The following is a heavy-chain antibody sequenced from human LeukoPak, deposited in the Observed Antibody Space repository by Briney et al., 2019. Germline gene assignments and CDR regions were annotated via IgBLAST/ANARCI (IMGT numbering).Heavy chain of an antibody. J-gene: IGHJ4*02. CDR1: GGSISSSSYY. CDR2: IYYSGST. V-gene: IGHV4-39*07. CDR3: ARGIYYFDY. Sequence: SETLSLTCTVSGGSISSSSYYWGWIRQPPGKGLEWIGSIYYSGSTYYNPSLRSRVTMSVDTSKNQFSLKLSSVTAADTAVYYCARGIYYFDYWGQGTLVTVSS.